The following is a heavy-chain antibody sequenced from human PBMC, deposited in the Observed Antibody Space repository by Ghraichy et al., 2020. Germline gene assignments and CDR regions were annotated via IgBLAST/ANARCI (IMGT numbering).Heavy chain of an antibody. D-gene: IGHD3-10*01. CDR2: FDPEDGET. J-gene: IGHJ6*02. Sequence: ASVKVSCKVSGYTLTELSMHWVRQAPGKGLEWMGGFDPEDGETIYAQKFQGRVTMTEDTSTDTAYMELSSLRSEDTAVYYCATDLGITMVRGVHTPNYYYYYGMDVWGQGTTVTVSS. CDR3: ATDLGITMVRGVHTPNYYYYYGMDV. CDR1: GYTLTELS. V-gene: IGHV1-24*01.